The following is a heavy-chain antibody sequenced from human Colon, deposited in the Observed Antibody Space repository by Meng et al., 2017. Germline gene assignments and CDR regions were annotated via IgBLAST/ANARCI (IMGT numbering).Heavy chain of an antibody. CDR2: SHGNTV. CDR1: GFTFSDSY. Sequence: GESLKISCAASGFTFSDSYMNWIRQAPGKGLEWVSYSHGNTVYYADSVKGRFTIPRDNAKNSLYLQMNSLRAGDTAVYYCARGWLANWGQGTLVTVAS. CDR3: ARGWLAN. J-gene: IGHJ4*02. D-gene: IGHD6-19*01. V-gene: IGHV3-11*01.